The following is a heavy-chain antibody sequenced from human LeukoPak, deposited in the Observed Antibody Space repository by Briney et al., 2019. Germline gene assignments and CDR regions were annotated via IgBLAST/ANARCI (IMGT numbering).Heavy chain of an antibody. CDR1: GGSISSSSYY. J-gene: IGHJ4*02. D-gene: IGHD3-22*01. CDR3: ARHGDYYDSSGYYYFDY. Sequence: SETLSLTCTVSGGSISSSSYYWGWIRQPPGKGLEWIGSIYYSGSTYYNPSLKSRVTISVDTSKNQFSLKPSSVTAADTAVYYCARHGDYYDSSGYYYFDYWGQGTLVTVPS. V-gene: IGHV4-39*01. CDR2: IYYSGST.